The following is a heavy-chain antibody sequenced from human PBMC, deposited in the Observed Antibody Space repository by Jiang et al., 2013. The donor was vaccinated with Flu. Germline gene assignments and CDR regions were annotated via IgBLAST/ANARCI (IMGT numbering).Heavy chain of an antibody. D-gene: IGHD1-1*01. CDR3: AKGPGGNGRSPYSR. CDR2: ISGSGGST. CDR1: GFTFSSYA. Sequence: QLLESGGGLVQPGGSLRLSCAASGFTFSSYAMSWVRQAPGKGLEWVSAISGSGGSTYYADSVKGRFTISRDNSKNTLYLQMNSLRAEDTAVYYCAKGPGGNGRSPYSRWGQGTLVTVSS. J-gene: IGHJ4*02. V-gene: IGHV3-23*01.